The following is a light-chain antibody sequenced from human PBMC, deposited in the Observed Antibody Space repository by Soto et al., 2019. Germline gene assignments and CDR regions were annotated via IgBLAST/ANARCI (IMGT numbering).Light chain of an antibody. CDR1: QSVSID. J-gene: IGKJ5*01. CDR3: QQYNNWPGT. Sequence: EIVMTQSPATLSVSPGERATLSCRASQSVSIDLALYQQKPGQAPRLLIYDASTRATGIPARFSGSGSGTEFTLTINSLQSEDFAVYFCQQYNNWPGTFGPGTRLEIX. V-gene: IGKV3-15*01. CDR2: DAS.